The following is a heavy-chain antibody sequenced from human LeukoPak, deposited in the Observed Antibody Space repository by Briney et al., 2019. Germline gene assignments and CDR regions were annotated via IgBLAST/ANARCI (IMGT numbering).Heavy chain of an antibody. CDR1: GYTFTGYY. D-gene: IGHD3-10*01. V-gene: IGHV1-2*02. Sequence: ASVKVSCKASGYTFTGYYMHWVRQAPGQGLEWMGWINSNSGGTNYAQKFQGRVTMTRDTSISTAYMELSRLRSDDTAVYYCARDQARSAMVRGVIPGYWGQGTLVTVSS. CDR3: ARDQARSAMVRGVIPGY. CDR2: INSNSGGT. J-gene: IGHJ4*02.